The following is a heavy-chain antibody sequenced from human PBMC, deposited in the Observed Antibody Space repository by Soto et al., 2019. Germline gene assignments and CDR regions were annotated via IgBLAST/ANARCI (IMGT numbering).Heavy chain of an antibody. CDR3: ARDLYQGGYDSRMPVY. CDR2: IYYSGST. CDR1: GGSISSYY. V-gene: IGHV4-59*01. Sequence: SETLSLTCTVSGGSISSYYWSWIRQPPGKGLEWIGYIYYSGSTNYNPSLKSRVTISVDTSKNQFSLKLSSVTAADTAVYYCARDLYQGGYDSRMPVYWGQEPWSPSPQ. J-gene: IGHJ4*01. D-gene: IGHD5-12*01.